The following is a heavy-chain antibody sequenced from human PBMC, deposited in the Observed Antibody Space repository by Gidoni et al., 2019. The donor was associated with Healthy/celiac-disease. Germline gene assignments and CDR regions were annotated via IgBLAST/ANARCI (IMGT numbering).Heavy chain of an antibody. CDR3: ARKGSIAVAGTYFDY. CDR2: ISYDGSNK. CDR1: GFTFSSYG. D-gene: IGHD6-19*01. J-gene: IGHJ4*02. Sequence: QVQLVESGGGVVQPGRSLRLSCAASGFTFSSYGMPWVRQAPGKGLEWVAVISYDGSNKYYADSVKGRFTISRDNSKNTLYLQMNSLRAEDTAVYYCARKGSIAVAGTYFDYWGQGTLVTVSS. V-gene: IGHV3-30*03.